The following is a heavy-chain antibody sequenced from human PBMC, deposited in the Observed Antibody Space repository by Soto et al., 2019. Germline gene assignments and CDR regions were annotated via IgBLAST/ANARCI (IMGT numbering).Heavy chain of an antibody. J-gene: IGHJ4*02. CDR3: ARGSYTYYFDY. CDR1: GGSISSYY. Sequence: SETLSLTCTVSGGSISSYYWSWIRQPPGKGLEWIGYIYYSGSTNYNPSLKSRVTISVDTSKNQFSLKLSSVTAADTAVYYCARGSYTYYFDYWGQGTLVTVSS. V-gene: IGHV4-59*01. D-gene: IGHD3-10*01. CDR2: IYYSGST.